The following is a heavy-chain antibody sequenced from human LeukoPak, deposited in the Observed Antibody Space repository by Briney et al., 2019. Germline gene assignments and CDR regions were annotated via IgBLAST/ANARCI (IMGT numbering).Heavy chain of an antibody. Sequence: QSGGSLRLSCAASGFTFSSYSMNWVRQAPGKGLEWVSYISSSSSTIYYADPVKGRFTISRDNAKNSLYLQMNSLRAEDTAVYYCASSYGGNSGGCDYWGQGTLVTVSS. CDR1: GFTFSSYS. CDR3: ASSYGGNSGGCDY. CDR2: ISSSSSTI. J-gene: IGHJ4*02. V-gene: IGHV3-48*01. D-gene: IGHD2-21*02.